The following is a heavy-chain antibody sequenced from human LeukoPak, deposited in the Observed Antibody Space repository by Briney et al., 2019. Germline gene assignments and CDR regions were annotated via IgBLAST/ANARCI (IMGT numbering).Heavy chain of an antibody. CDR3: AELGITMIGGV. V-gene: IGHV3-21*01. Sequence: GGSLRLSCGASGFTFSSYTMHWVRQAPGKGLEWVSSISSGSSFMYYADSVKGRFTISRDNAKNSLYLQMNSLRAEDTAVYYCAELGITMIGGVWGKGTTVTISS. CDR2: ISSGSSFM. J-gene: IGHJ6*04. CDR1: GFTFSSYT. D-gene: IGHD3-10*02.